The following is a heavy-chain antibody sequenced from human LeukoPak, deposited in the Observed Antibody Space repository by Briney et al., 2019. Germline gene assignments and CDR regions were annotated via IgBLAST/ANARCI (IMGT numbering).Heavy chain of an antibody. CDR1: GGSISSRGYY. CDR3: ASHRGSVDY. Sequence: ASQTLSLTCTVSGGSISSRGYYWSWIRQPAGKGLEWIGRIYTSGSTNYNPSLKSRVTISVDTSKNQFSLKLSSVTAADTAVYYCASHRGSVDYWGQGTLVTVSS. D-gene: IGHD1-14*01. CDR2: IYTSGST. V-gene: IGHV4-61*02. J-gene: IGHJ4*02.